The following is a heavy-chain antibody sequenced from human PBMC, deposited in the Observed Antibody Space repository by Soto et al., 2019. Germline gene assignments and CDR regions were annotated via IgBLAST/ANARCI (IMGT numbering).Heavy chain of an antibody. V-gene: IGHV4-61*01. CDR1: GGSVSSGSYY. CDR3: EREIGYSYDSLSSGLVSFGAPVNWFDP. Sequence: QVQLQESGPGLVKPSETLSLTCTVSGGSVSSGSYYWSWIRQPPGKGLEWIGYIYSSGSTNYNPSLKCRVNISIDTSKHQFSLKLSSVTAADMAVYYCEREIGYSYDSLSSGLVSFGAPVNWFDPWGQGTLVTVSS. D-gene: IGHD5-18*01. CDR2: IYSSGST. J-gene: IGHJ5*02.